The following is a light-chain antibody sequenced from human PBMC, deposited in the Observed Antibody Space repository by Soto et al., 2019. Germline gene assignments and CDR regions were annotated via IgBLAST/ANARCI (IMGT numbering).Light chain of an antibody. V-gene: IGKV3-20*01. Sequence: EIVLTQSPDTLSLSPGERATLSCRAGQSVGSNYLAWYQQKPGQAPRLLIYGASNRATGIPARFSGSGSGTDFSLTISRLDPENVAVYYCQQYGSSPLTFGGGTKVEIK. J-gene: IGKJ4*01. CDR3: QQYGSSPLT. CDR2: GAS. CDR1: QSVGSNY.